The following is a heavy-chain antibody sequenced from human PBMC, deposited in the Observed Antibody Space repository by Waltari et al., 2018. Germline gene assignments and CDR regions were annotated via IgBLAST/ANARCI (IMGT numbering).Heavy chain of an antibody. D-gene: IGHD1-26*01. Sequence: QVQLVESGGGVVKPGGSLRLSCAASGFTFSSYGMHWVRQAPGKGLEWVAFIRYDGSNKYYADSVKGRFTISRDNSKNTLYLQMNSLRAEDTAVYYCAKGGSYLTDYFDYWGQGTLVTVSS. V-gene: IGHV3-30*02. CDR3: AKGGSYLTDYFDY. CDR2: IRYDGSNK. CDR1: GFTFSSYG. J-gene: IGHJ4*02.